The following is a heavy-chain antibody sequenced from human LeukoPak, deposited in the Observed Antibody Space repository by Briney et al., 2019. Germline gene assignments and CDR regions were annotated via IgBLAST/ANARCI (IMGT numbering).Heavy chain of an antibody. V-gene: IGHV4-34*01. CDR1: GGSFSGYY. Sequence: SETLSLTCAVYGGSFSGYYWSWIRQPPGKGLEWIGEINHSGSTNYNPSLKSRVTISVDTSKNQFSLKLSSVTAADTAVYYCAANPGRGSSSWYGGVDYWGQGTLVTVSS. CDR3: AANPGRGSSSWYGGVDY. CDR2: INHSGST. D-gene: IGHD6-13*01. J-gene: IGHJ4*02.